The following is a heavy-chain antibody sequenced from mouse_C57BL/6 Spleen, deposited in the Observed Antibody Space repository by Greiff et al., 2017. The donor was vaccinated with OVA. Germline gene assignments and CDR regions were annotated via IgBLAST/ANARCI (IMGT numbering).Heavy chain of an antibody. V-gene: IGHV1-26*01. J-gene: IGHJ2*01. CDR3: ARERGYDYDPYYFDY. CDR2: INPNNGGT. CDR1: GYTFTDYY. Sequence: VQLQQSGPELVKPGASVKISCKASGYTFTDYYMNWVKQSHGKSLEWIGDINPNNGGTSYNQKFKGKATLTVDKSSSTAYMELRSLTSEDSAVYYCARERGYDYDPYYFDYWGQGTTLTVSS. D-gene: IGHD2-4*01.